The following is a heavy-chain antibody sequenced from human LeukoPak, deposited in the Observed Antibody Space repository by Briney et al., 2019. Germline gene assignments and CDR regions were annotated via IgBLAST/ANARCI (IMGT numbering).Heavy chain of an antibody. V-gene: IGHV3-9*03. CDR1: GFTVSSNY. J-gene: IGHJ4*02. D-gene: IGHD1-26*01. CDR3: AKSFSGSPSLQYFDY. CDR2: ISWNSGSI. Sequence: GGSLRLSCAASGFTVSSNYMSWVRQAPGKGLEWVSGISWNSGSIGYADSVKGRFTISRDNAKNSLYLQMNSLRAEDMALYYCAKSFSGSPSLQYFDYWGQGTLVTVSS.